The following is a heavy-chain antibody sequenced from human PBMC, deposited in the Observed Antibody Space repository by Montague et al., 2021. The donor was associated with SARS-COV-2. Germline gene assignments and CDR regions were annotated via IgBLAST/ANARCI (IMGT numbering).Heavy chain of an antibody. J-gene: IGHJ4*02. CDR2: IYYSGTT. CDR1: GVSISRSVYY. V-gene: IGHV4-39*01. Sequence: SETLSLTCSVSGVSISRSVYYWGWIRQPPGKGLEWIGSIYYSGTTYYSPSLKRRVTMSVETSKNQFSLKLSSVTAADTAVYYCASLEKLGYCSGASCAGGPSLWGQGTLVTVSS. CDR3: ASLEKLGYCSGASCAGGPSL. D-gene: IGHD2-15*01.